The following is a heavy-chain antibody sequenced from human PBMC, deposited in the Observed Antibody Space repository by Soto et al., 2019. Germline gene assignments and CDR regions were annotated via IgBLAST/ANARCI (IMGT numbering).Heavy chain of an antibody. CDR3: AGAGVVTASHYCLDY. CDR1: GGTFSSYA. CDR2: IIPIFGTA. D-gene: IGHD2-21*02. Sequence: ASVKVSCKASGGTFSSYAISWVRQAPGQGLEWMGGIIPIFGTANYAQKFQGRVTITADESTSTAYMELSSLRSEDTAVYYCAGAGVVTASHYCLDYWGQGPLVTVSS. V-gene: IGHV1-69*13. J-gene: IGHJ4*02.